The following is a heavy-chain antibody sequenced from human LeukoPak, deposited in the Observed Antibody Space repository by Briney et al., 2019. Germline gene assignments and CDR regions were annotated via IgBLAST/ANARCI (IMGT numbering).Heavy chain of an antibody. J-gene: IGHJ6*03. D-gene: IGHD3-9*01. Sequence: SETLSLTCAVSGGSISSGSYYWSWIRQPAGKGLEWIGRIYTSGSTYYNPSLKSRVTISVDTSKNQFSLKLSSVTAADTAVYYCARGGVLRYFDWLLFNYYYYYYMDVWGKGTTVTISS. V-gene: IGHV4-61*02. CDR3: ARGGVLRYFDWLLFNYYYYYYMDV. CDR2: IYTSGST. CDR1: GGSISSGSYY.